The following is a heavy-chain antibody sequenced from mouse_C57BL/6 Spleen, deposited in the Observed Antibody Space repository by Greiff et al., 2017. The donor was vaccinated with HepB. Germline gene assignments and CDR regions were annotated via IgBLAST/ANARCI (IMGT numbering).Heavy chain of an antibody. J-gene: IGHJ3*01. D-gene: IGHD1-1*01. Sequence: VQLQQSGAELVRPGASVKLSCKASGYTFTDYYINWVKQRPGQGLEWIARIYPGSGNTYYNEKFKGKATLTAEKSSSTAYMQLSSLTSEDSAVYFCARDLYYGWFAYWGQGTLVTVSA. V-gene: IGHV1-76*01. CDR1: GYTFTDYY. CDR2: IYPGSGNT. CDR3: ARDLYYGWFAY.